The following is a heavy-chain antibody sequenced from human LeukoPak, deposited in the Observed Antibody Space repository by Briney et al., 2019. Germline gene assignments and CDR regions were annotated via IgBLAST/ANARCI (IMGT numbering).Heavy chain of an antibody. D-gene: IGHD1-26*01. Sequence: PSETLSLTCTVSGGSISSYYWSWIRQPPGKGLEWIGYIYYSGSTNYNPSLKSRVTISIDTSKYQFSLKLSSVTAADTAVYYCARRIIVGATWYFDYWGQGTLVTVSS. V-gene: IGHV4-59*01. CDR2: IYYSGST. J-gene: IGHJ4*02. CDR1: GGSISSYY. CDR3: ARRIIVGATWYFDY.